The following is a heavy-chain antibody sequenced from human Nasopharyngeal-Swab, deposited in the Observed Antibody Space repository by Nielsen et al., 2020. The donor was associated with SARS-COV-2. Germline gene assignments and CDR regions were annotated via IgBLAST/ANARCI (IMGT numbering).Heavy chain of an antibody. Sequence: LRQPLGRGLEWVANIVQDGSEKYYVDSVKGRFTISRDNAKNSLYLQMNSLRAEDTAVYYCARDRYDFWSGYYTPYYYYYGMDVWGQGTTVTVSS. CDR3: ARDRYDFWSGYYTPYYYYYGMDV. J-gene: IGHJ6*02. V-gene: IGHV3-7*01. CDR2: IVQDGSEK. D-gene: IGHD3-3*01.